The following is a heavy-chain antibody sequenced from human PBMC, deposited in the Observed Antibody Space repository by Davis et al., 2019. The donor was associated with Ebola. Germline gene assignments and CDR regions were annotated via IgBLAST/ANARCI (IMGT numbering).Heavy chain of an antibody. Sequence: GGSLSLSCAASGFTFGGSAMHWVRQASGKGLAWVGRIRSKANSYATAYAASVKGRFTISRDDSKNTAYLQMNSLKTEDTAVYYCTSSSITGTDVWGQGTTVTVSS. CDR2: IRSKANSYAT. CDR1: GFTFGGSA. V-gene: IGHV3-73*01. J-gene: IGHJ6*02. D-gene: IGHD1-7*01. CDR3: TSSSITGTDV.